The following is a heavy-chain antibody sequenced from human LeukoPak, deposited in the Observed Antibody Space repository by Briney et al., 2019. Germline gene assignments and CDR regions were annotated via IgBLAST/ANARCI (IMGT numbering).Heavy chain of an antibody. Sequence: GGSLRLSCAASGFTFSSYSMNWVRQAPGKGLEWVSYISSSSSTIYYADSVKGRFTISRDNAKNSLYLQMNSLRAGDTAVYYCARGTEGGAFDIWGQGTMVTVSS. D-gene: IGHD1/OR15-1a*01. V-gene: IGHV3-48*04. CDR2: ISSSSSTI. J-gene: IGHJ3*02. CDR1: GFTFSSYS. CDR3: ARGTEGGAFDI.